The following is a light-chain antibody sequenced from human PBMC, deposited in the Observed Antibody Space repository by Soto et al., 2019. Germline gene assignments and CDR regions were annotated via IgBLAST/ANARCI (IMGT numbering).Light chain of an antibody. CDR1: SSDVGGYNY. CDR3: SSYTSSSLYV. J-gene: IGLJ1*01. Sequence: ALTQPASVSGSPGQSITISCTGTSSDVGGYNYVSWYQQHPGKAPKLMIYEVSNRPSGVSNRFSGSKSGNTASLTISGLQAEDEADYCCSSYTSSSLYVFGTGTKVTVL. V-gene: IGLV2-14*01. CDR2: EVS.